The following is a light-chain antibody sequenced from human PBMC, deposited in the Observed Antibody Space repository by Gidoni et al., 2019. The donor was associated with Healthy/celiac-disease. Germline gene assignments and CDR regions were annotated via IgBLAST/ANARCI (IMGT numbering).Light chain of an antibody. CDR3: QAWDSSTVV. CDR1: KLGDKY. V-gene: IGLV3-1*01. Sequence: SYELTQPPSVSVSPGQTASITCSGDKLGDKYACWYQQKPGQSPVLVIYQDSKRHSGIPERVSGSNAGNTATLTRSGTQAMDEADYYCQAWDSSTVVFGGGTKLTVL. J-gene: IGLJ2*01. CDR2: QDS.